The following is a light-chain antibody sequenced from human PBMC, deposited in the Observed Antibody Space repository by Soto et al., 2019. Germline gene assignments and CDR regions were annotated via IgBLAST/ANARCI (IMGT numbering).Light chain of an antibody. V-gene: IGLV2-8*01. CDR1: SSDVGGYNY. CDR3: SSYAGSNPI. J-gene: IGLJ2*01. CDR2: EVS. Sequence: QSVLTQPPSASGSPGQSVTISCTGTSSDVGGYNYVSWYQQHPGKAPKLMIYEVSKQPSGVPDRFSGSKSGNTASLTVSGLQAEDEADYYCSSYAGSNPIFGGGTKLTVL.